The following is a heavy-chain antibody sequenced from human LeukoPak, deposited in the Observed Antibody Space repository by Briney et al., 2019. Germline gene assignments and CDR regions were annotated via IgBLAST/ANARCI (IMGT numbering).Heavy chain of an antibody. CDR1: GFTVSSNY. J-gene: IGHJ4*02. D-gene: IGHD4-17*01. Sequence: GESLRLSCAASGFTVSSNYMSWVRQAPGKGLEWVSLIYSGGSTYYADSVKGRFAISRDNSKNTLYLRMNSLRAEDTAVYYCARAVGDYGRIDYWGQGTLVTVSS. CDR2: IYSGGST. CDR3: ARAVGDYGRIDY. V-gene: IGHV3-66*01.